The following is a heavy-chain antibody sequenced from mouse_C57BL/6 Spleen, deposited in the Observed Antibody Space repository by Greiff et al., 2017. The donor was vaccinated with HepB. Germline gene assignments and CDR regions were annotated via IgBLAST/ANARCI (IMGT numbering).Heavy chain of an antibody. CDR1: GYTFTDYY. D-gene: IGHD2-2*01. CDR2: IYPGSGNT. V-gene: IGHV1-76*01. Sequence: QVQLQQSGAELVRPGASVKLSCKASGYTFTDYYINWVKQRPGQGLEWIARIYPGSGNTYYNEKFKGKATLTAEKSSSTAYMQLSSLTSEDSAVYVCARRGYDGAWFAYWGQGTLVTVSA. CDR3: ARRGYDGAWFAY. J-gene: IGHJ3*01.